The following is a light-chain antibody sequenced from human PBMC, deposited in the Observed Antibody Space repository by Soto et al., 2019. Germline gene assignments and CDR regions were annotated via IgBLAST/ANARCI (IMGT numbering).Light chain of an antibody. Sequence: ELGMTQSPASLSASPGERATLSCRASQSVSSYLAWYQQKPGQAPRLLIYGASTRATGIPARFSGSGSGTEFTLTISSLQSEDFAVYYCQQYNNWRTFGQGTKVDIK. CDR1: QSVSSY. V-gene: IGKV3-15*01. CDR2: GAS. J-gene: IGKJ1*01. CDR3: QQYNNWRT.